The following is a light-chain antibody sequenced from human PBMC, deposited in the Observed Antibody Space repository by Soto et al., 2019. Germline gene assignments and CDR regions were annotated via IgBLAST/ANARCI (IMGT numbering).Light chain of an antibody. CDR3: QVWDSSSDRV. CDR1: NIGSKS. J-gene: IGLJ1*01. Sequence: SYELTQPPSVSVAPGQTARITCGGNNIGSKSVHWYQQKPGQAPVLVVYDDSDRPSGSPERFSGSNSGNTATLTISRVEAGDEADYYCQVWDSSSDRVFGTGTKLTVL. V-gene: IGLV3-21*02. CDR2: DDS.